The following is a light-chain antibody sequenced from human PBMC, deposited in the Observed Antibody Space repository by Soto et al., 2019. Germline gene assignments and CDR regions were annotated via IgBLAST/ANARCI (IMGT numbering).Light chain of an antibody. Sequence: QSVLTQPPSASGTPGQRVTISCSGSSSNIGSNYVYWYQQLPGTAPKLLIYRNNQRPSGAPDRFSGSKSGTSASLAISGLRSEDEADYYCAAWDDSLSGLVGSGTKLTVL. CDR3: AAWDDSLSGL. CDR2: RNN. CDR1: SSNIGSNY. J-gene: IGLJ1*01. V-gene: IGLV1-47*01.